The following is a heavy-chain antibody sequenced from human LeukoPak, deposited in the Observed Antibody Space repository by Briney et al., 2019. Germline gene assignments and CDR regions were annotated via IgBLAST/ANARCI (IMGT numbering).Heavy chain of an antibody. D-gene: IGHD3-10*02. Sequence: GGSLRLSCAASGFTFSSYSMNWVRQAPGKGLEWVSAISGSGGSTYYADSVKGRFTISRDNSKNTLYLQMNSLRAEDTAVYYCAKVVRGGLNWFDPWGQGTLVTVSS. CDR2: ISGSGGST. CDR1: GFTFSSYS. CDR3: AKVVRGGLNWFDP. J-gene: IGHJ5*02. V-gene: IGHV3-23*01.